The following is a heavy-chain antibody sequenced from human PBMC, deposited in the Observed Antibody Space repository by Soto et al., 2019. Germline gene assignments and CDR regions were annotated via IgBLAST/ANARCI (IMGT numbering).Heavy chain of an antibody. Sequence: QVQLVQSGAEVKKPGASVKVSCKASGYTFTSYGISWVRQAPGQGREWMGWISAYNGNTNYAQKLQGRVTMTTDTYTSTAYMELRSLRSDDTAVYYCARDYRWLQTGVYFDYWGQGTLVTVSS. CDR1: GYTFTSYG. V-gene: IGHV1-18*01. D-gene: IGHD5-12*01. CDR2: ISAYNGNT. CDR3: ARDYRWLQTGVYFDY. J-gene: IGHJ4*02.